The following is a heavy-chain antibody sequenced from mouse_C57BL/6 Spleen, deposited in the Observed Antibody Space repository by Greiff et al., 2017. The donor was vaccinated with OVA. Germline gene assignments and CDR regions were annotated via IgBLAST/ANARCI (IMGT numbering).Heavy chain of an antibody. CDR2: INPYNGGT. Sequence: EVQLQQSGPVLVKPGASVKMSCKASGYTFTDYYMNWVKQSHGKSLEWIGVINPYNGGTSYNQKFKGKATLTVDKSSSTAYMELNSLTSEDSAVYSCARESPYYFDYWGQGTTLTVSS. CDR3: ARESPYYFDY. V-gene: IGHV1-19*01. CDR1: GYTFTDYY. J-gene: IGHJ2*01.